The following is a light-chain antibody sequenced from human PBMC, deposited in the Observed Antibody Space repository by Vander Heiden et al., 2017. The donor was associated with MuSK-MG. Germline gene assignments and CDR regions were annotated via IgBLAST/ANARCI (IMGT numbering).Light chain of an antibody. CDR3: QQLIE. CDR1: QSVSSY. Sequence: EIVLTQSPATLSLSPGERATLSCRASQSVSSYLAWYQQKPGQAPRLLIYEASNRATGIKDRFSGSGSGTDFTRTSSSIEPDDFEGNDGQQLIEFGQGTKVEIK. V-gene: IGKV3-11*01. J-gene: IGKJ1*01. CDR2: EAS.